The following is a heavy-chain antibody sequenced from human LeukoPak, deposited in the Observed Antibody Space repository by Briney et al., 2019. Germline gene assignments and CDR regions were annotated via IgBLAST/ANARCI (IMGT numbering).Heavy chain of an antibody. CDR3: ARDSPQLAYCGGDCYFFPDY. J-gene: IGHJ4*02. CDR2: ISAYNGKT. Sequence: ASVTVSCKASGYTFTSYGISWVRQARGQGLEWMGWISAYNGKTNYAQKLQGRVTMTTDTSTSTAYMELRSLRSDDTAVYYCARDSPQLAYCGGDCYFFPDYWGQGTLVTVSS. CDR1: GYTFTSYG. V-gene: IGHV1-18*01. D-gene: IGHD2-21*02.